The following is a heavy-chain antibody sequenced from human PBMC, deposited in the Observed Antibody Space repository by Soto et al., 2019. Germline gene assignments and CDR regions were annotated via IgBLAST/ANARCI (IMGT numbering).Heavy chain of an antibody. J-gene: IGHJ6*02. Sequence: SETLSLTCTVSGGSISSGGYYWSWIRQHPGKGLEWIGYIYYSGSTYYNPSLKSRVTISVDTSKNQFSLKLSSVTAADTAVYYCARLAGTAGYYYYYYGMDVWGQGTTVTVSS. CDR2: IYYSGST. CDR1: GGSISSGGYY. CDR3: ARLAGTAGYYYYYYGMDV. D-gene: IGHD6-13*01. V-gene: IGHV4-31*03.